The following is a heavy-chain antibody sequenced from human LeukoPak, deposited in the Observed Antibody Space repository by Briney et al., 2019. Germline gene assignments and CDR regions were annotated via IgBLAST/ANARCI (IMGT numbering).Heavy chain of an antibody. V-gene: IGHV3-30*18. D-gene: IGHD3-10*01. Sequence: GGSLRLSCGASGFTFSNYGMHWVRQAPGKGLEWVAVISSDGSNKYYADSVKGRFTTSRDNSKNTLFLQMNSLRAEDTAVYYCAKDGLWFGDLTYFDYWGQGTLVTVSS. CDR3: AKDGLWFGDLTYFDY. CDR1: GFTFSNYG. J-gene: IGHJ4*02. CDR2: ISSDGSNK.